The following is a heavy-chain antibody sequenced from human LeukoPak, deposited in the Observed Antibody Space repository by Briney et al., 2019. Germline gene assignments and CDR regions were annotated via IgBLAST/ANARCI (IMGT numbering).Heavy chain of an antibody. D-gene: IGHD3-3*01. CDR3: ARDLHYTGEGVFDS. Sequence: GGSLRLSCAASGFNVSSNYMSWIRQGPGKGLEWVSVMYSGGSTYYAESVKGRFTISRDNSKNTLYLQMNSLRAEDTAVYYCARDLHYTGEGVFDSWGQGTLVTVSS. J-gene: IGHJ4*02. V-gene: IGHV3-66*01. CDR2: MYSGGST. CDR1: GFNVSSNY.